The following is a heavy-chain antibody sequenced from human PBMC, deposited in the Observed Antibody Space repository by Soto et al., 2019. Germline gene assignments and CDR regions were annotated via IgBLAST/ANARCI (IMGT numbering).Heavy chain of an antibody. Sequence: SETLSLTCAVSGGSISSSNWWSWVRQPPGKGLEWLGYIYYSGGTNYNPSLKSRVTISLDKSKSQFSLRLISVTAADTAVYYCTREQSDDNYFDPWGQGTLVTVSS. CDR1: GGSISSSNW. CDR3: TREQSDDNYFDP. CDR2: IYYSGGT. J-gene: IGHJ5*02. V-gene: IGHV4-4*02. D-gene: IGHD6-19*01.